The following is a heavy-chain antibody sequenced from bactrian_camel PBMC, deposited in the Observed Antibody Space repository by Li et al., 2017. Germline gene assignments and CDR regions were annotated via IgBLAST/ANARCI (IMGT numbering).Heavy chain of an antibody. CDR3: AKDAPLLVPTEDCQRVLTGF. CDR2: IYSGDGNT. J-gene: IGHJ6*01. D-gene: IGHD1*01. V-gene: IGHV3S1*01. CDR1: DDPASMYYLDDTYC. Sequence: HVQLVESGGGSVQAGGSLRLACKVTDDPASMYYLDDTYCMGWFRQDPQKEREGKAREGVAVIYSGDGNTIYADSVKGRFTISRDAANGTVYLQMNSLKPEDTAVYYCAKDAPLLVPTEDCQRVLTGFWGQGTQVTVS.